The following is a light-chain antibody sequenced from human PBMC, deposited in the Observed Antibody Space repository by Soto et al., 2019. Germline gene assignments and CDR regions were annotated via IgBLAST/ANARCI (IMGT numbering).Light chain of an antibody. CDR1: QSVLYSSNNKNY. J-gene: IGKJ1*01. Sequence: DIVMTQSPDSLAVSLGERATINCKSSQSVLYSSNNKNYLAWYQQKPGQPPKLLIYWASTRESGVPDRFSGSGSGTDFTLPISSLQAEDVAVYYCQQYYSPPPTFGQGTKVEI. CDR2: WAS. CDR3: QQYYSPPPT. V-gene: IGKV4-1*01.